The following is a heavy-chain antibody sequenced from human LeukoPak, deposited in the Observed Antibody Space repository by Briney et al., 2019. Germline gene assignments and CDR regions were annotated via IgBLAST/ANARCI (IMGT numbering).Heavy chain of an antibody. CDR2: IIPIFGTA. Sequence: RASVKVSCKASGGTFSSHAISWVRQAPGQGLEWMGGIIPIFGTANYAQKFQGRVTITADKSTSTAYMELSSLRSEDTAVYYCARVGMATTEGYWGQGTLVTVSS. D-gene: IGHD5-24*01. J-gene: IGHJ4*02. CDR1: GGTFSSHA. V-gene: IGHV1-69*06. CDR3: ARVGMATTEGY.